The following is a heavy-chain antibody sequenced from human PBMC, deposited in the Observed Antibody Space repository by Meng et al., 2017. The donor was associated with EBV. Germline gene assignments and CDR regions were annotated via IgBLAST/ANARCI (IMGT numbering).Heavy chain of an antibody. D-gene: IGHD6-19*01. Sequence: VQLLQSGAEVKKPGASVKVSCKATGYTFTGYYMHWVRPAPGQGLEWMGRINPNSGGTNYAQKFQGRVTMTRDKSISTAYMELSRLRSDDTAVYYCARVGIAVAGTGDYWGQGTLVTVSS. V-gene: IGHV1-2*06. J-gene: IGHJ4*02. CDR2: INPNSGGT. CDR3: ARVGIAVAGTGDY. CDR1: GYTFTGYY.